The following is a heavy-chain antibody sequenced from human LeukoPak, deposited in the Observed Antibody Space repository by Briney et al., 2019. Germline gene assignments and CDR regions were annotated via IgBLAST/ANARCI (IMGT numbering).Heavy chain of an antibody. CDR2: ISGSGGST. CDR1: GFTFSSYA. CDR3: AKGKLYPTYYYDSSGYYAPVY. D-gene: IGHD3-22*01. Sequence: GGSLRLSCAASGFTFSSYAMSWVRQAPGKGLEWVSAISGSGGSTYYADSVKGRFTISRDNSKNTLYLQINSLRAEDTAVYYCAKGKLYPTYYYDSSGYYAPVYWGQGTLVTVSS. V-gene: IGHV3-23*01. J-gene: IGHJ4*02.